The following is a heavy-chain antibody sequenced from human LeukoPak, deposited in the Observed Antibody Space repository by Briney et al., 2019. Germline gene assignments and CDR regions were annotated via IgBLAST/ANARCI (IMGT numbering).Heavy chain of an antibody. CDR2: ISSSSSSTI. D-gene: IGHD5-24*01. V-gene: IGHV3-48*01. CDR3: ARGGGKRWLQIDY. Sequence: PGGSLRLSCAASGFTFSSYSMNRVRQAPGKGLEWVSYISSSSSSTIYYADSVKGQFTISRDNAKNSLYLQMNSLRAEDTAVYYCARGGGKRWLQIDYWGQGTLVTVSS. J-gene: IGHJ4*02. CDR1: GFTFSSYS.